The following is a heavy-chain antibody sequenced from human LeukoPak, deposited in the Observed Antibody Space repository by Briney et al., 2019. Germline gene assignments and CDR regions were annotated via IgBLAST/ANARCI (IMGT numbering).Heavy chain of an antibody. J-gene: IGHJ4*02. D-gene: IGHD6-13*01. CDR1: GFSFDTYA. Sequence: GGSLRLSCAASGFSFDTYAMTWVRQAPGKGLEWISAISGDGGSTYYAVSVKGRFTISRDNSKNTLYLQMNGLRAEDTAVYYCTLGSLYSSSWYGDYWGQGTLVTVSS. V-gene: IGHV3-23*01. CDR3: TLGSLYSSSWYGDY. CDR2: ISGDGGST.